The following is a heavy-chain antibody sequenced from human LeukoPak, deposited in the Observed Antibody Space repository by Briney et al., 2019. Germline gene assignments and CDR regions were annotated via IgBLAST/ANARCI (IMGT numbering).Heavy chain of an antibody. CDR3: ARNYYDSSVDYYGMDV. CDR1: GGSISSYY. CDR2: IYTSGST. Sequence: SETLSLTCTVSGGSISSYYWSWIRQPAGKGLEWIGRIYTSGSTNYNPSLKSRVTISVDTSKNQFSLKLSSVTAADTAVYYCARNYYDSSVDYYGMDVWGQGTTVTVSS. V-gene: IGHV4-4*07. J-gene: IGHJ6*02. D-gene: IGHD3-22*01.